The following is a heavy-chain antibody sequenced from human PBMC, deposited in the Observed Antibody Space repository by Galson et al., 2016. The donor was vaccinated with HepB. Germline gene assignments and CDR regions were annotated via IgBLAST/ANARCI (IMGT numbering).Heavy chain of an antibody. Sequence: SLRLSCAASGFTFTNYWMNWFRQTPGKGLEWEANVSPNGGEEYYVDCVKGRFTISRDNAGTSLLLQMDSLRVDDTAVYYCAATTVGSGGTRRFDHWGHGILVTVSS. CDR1: GFTFTNYW. CDR2: VSPNGGEE. CDR3: AATTVGSGGTRRFDH. V-gene: IGHV3-7*02. D-gene: IGHD4-11*01. J-gene: IGHJ4*01.